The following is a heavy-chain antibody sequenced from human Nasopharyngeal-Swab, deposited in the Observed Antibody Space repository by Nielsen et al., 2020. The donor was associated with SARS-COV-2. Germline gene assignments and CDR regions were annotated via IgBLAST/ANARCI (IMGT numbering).Heavy chain of an antibody. CDR1: GFSVSSNY. Sequence: GESLKISCVVPGFSVSSNYMSWVRQAPGKGLEWVSSIVSSSSIFYADSVKGRFTISRDNAKNSLYLQMNSLRAGDTALYYCTRSYIFDIWGQGTVVTVSS. CDR3: TRSYIFDI. J-gene: IGHJ3*02. V-gene: IGHV3-69-1*01. CDR2: IVSSSSI. D-gene: IGHD1-14*01.